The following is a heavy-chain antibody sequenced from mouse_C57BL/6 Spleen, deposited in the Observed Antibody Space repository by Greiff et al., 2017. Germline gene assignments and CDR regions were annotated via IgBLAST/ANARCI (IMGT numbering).Heavy chain of an antibody. J-gene: IGHJ2*01. CDR1: GYTFTDYY. Sequence: EVQLQESGPVLVKPGASVKMSCKASGYTFTDYYMNWVKQSHGKSLEWIGVINPYNGGTSYNQKFKGKATLTVDKSSSTAYMELNSLTSEDSAVYYCARRPYSNYDFDYWGQGTTLTVSS. CDR2: INPYNGGT. V-gene: IGHV1-19*01. D-gene: IGHD2-5*01. CDR3: ARRPYSNYDFDY.